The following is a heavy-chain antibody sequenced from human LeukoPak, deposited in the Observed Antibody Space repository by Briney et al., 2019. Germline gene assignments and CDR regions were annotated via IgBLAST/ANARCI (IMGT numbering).Heavy chain of an antibody. CDR1: GFTFSSYW. V-gene: IGHV3-74*01. CDR2: INSDGSST. D-gene: IGHD1-26*01. Sequence: GGSLRLSSAASGFTFSSYWMHWVRHARGKGLVWVSRINSDGSSTSYADSVKGRFTISRDNAKNTLYLQMNSLRAEDTAVYYCASLSWELLNYWGQGTLVTVSS. CDR3: ASLSWELLNY. J-gene: IGHJ4*02.